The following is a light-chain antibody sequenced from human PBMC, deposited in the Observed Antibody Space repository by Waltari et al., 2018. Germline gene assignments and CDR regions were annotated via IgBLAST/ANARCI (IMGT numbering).Light chain of an antibody. CDR3: QHYVRLPAT. CDR1: QSISRS. CDR2: GAS. J-gene: IGKJ1*01. Sequence: EIMLTQSPGTLSLSPGERATLSCRASQSISRSLAWYQHKPGQAPRLLIYGASSRATGIPDRFIGSGSGTDFSLTISRLQPEDFAVYYCQHYVRLPATFGQGTKVDIK. V-gene: IGKV3-20*01.